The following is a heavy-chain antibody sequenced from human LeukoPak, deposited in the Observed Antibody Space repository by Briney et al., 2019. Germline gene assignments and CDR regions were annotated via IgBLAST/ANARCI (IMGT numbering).Heavy chain of an antibody. V-gene: IGHV3-7*01. CDR1: GFTFSSYW. D-gene: IGHD3-3*01. CDR2: IKQDGSEK. J-gene: IGHJ4*02. CDR3: ARDGTYYDFWSGFYWLDY. Sequence: GGSLRLSCAGSGFTFSSYWMSWVRRAPGKGLEWVAYIKQDGSEKYYVDSVKGRFTISRDNAKNSLYLQMNSLRAEDTAVYYCARDGTYYDFWSGFYWLDYWGQGTLVTVSS.